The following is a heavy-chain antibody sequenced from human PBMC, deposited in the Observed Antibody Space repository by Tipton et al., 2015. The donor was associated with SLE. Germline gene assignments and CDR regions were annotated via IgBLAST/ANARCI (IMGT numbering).Heavy chain of an antibody. CDR2: ISYDGSNK. V-gene: IGHV3-30*04. Sequence: SLRLSCAASGFTFSSYAMHWVRQDPGKGLEGVAVISYDGSNKYYADSVKGRFTISRDNSKNTLYLQMNSLRAEDTAVYYCASPRRAFDIWGQGTMVTVSS. J-gene: IGHJ3*02. CDR1: GFTFSSYA. CDR3: ASPRRAFDI.